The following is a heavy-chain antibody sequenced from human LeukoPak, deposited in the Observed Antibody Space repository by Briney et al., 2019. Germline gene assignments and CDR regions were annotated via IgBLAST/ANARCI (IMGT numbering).Heavy chain of an antibody. Sequence: SVKVSCKASGGTFSDHIIFWVRQAPGQGLEWMGGISPLLGASNHIQKFQDRVTITADESASTAYMELSNLTSAATVVKQKTAYEILTGFEYWGQGTLVTVSS. CDR3: TAYEILTGFEY. CDR1: GGTFSDHI. J-gene: IGHJ4*02. V-gene: IGHV1-69*13. CDR2: ISPLLGAS. D-gene: IGHD3-9*01.